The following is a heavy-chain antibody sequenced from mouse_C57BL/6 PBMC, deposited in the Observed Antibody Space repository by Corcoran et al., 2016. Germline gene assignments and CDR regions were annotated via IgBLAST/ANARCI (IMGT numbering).Heavy chain of an antibody. CDR2: INTYSGVP. J-gene: IGHJ4*01. V-gene: IGHV9-3*01. CDR3: ASRGLRPFYAMDY. D-gene: IGHD3-2*02. CDR1: GYTFTTYG. Sequence: QIQLVQSGPELKKPGETVKISCKASGYTFTTYGMSWVKQAPGKGLKWMGWINTYSGVPTYADDFKGRFAFSLETSASTAYLQINNLKNEDTATYVCASRGLRPFYAMDYWGQGTSVTVSS.